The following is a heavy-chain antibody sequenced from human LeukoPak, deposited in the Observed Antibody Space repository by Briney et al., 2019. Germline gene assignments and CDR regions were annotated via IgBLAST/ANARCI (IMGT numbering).Heavy chain of an antibody. J-gene: IGHJ4*02. CDR2: IIPIFGTA. CDR1: GYTFTGYY. Sequence: SVKVSCKASGYTFTGYYMHWVRQAPGQGLEWMGGIIPIFGTANYAQKFQGRVTITADESTSTAYMELSSLRSEDTAVYYCASRRYYDFWSGYYFWGQGTLVTVSS. V-gene: IGHV1-69*13. CDR3: ASRRYYDFWSGYYF. D-gene: IGHD3-3*01.